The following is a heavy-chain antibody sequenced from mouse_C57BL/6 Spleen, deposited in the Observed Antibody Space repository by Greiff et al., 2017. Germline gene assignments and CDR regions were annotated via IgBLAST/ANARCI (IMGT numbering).Heavy chain of an antibody. D-gene: IGHD1-1*01. Sequence: VQLQLSGPELVKPGASVKIPCKASGYTFTDYNMDWGKQSHGKSLEWIGDINPNNGGTIYNQKFKGKATLTVDKSSSTAYMELRSLTSEDTAVYYCARRDYGIDYWGQGTTLTVSS. J-gene: IGHJ2*01. CDR1: GYTFTDYN. V-gene: IGHV1-18*01. CDR2: INPNNGGT. CDR3: ARRDYGIDY.